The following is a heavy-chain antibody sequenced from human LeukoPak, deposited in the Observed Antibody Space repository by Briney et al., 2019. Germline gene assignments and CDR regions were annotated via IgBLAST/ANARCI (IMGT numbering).Heavy chain of an antibody. CDR3: ARVDMVRGVIMGAFDY. CDR1: GFTFSSYS. J-gene: IGHJ4*02. Sequence: PGGSLRLSCAASGFTFSSYSMNWVRQAPGKGLEWVSSISSSSSYIYYADSVKGRFTISRDNAKNSLYLQMNSLTAEDTAVYYCARVDMVRGVIMGAFDYWGQGTLVTVSS. V-gene: IGHV3-21*01. CDR2: ISSSSSYI. D-gene: IGHD3-10*01.